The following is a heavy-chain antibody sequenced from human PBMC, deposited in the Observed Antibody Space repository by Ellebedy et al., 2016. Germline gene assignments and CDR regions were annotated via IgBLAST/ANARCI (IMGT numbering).Heavy chain of an antibody. Sequence: GESLKISXAASGFTFNTFGMHWVRQAPGKGLEWVAVMSYDGSRKYYADSVKGRFAISRDNLKDALYLQMNSLRTEDTAVYYCAKDVSGGYHFYFCGMDVWGQGTTVTVSS. CDR3: AKDVSGGYHFYFCGMDV. CDR2: MSYDGSRK. V-gene: IGHV3-30*18. J-gene: IGHJ6*02. CDR1: GFTFNTFG. D-gene: IGHD1-26*01.